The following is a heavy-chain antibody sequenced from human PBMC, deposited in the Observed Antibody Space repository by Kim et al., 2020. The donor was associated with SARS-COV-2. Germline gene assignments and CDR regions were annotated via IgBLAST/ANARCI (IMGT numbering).Heavy chain of an antibody. J-gene: IGHJ1*01. Sequence: GSPNTNPSRKSRVTISLDTSKNQFSLKLTSVTAADTAVYYCTRDYSYWGQGTLVTVSS. CDR3: TRDYSY. D-gene: IGHD2-21*01. V-gene: IGHV4-59*01. CDR2: GSP.